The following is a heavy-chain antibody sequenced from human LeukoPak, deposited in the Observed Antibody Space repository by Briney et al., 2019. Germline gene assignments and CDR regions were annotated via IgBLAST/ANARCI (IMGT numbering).Heavy chain of an antibody. CDR3: ARHGGYSSSWYDY. V-gene: IGHV4-59*08. Sequence: SETLSLTCTVSGGSISSYYWSWIRQPPGKGLEWIGYIYYSGSTNCNPSLKSRVTISVDTSKNQFSLKLSSVTAADTAVYYCARHGGYSSSWYDYWGQGTLVTVSS. CDR1: GGSISSYY. CDR2: IYYSGST. D-gene: IGHD6-13*01. J-gene: IGHJ4*02.